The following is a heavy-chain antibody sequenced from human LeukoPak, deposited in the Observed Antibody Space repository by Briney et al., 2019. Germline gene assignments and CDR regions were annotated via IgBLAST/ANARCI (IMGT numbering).Heavy chain of an antibody. CDR3: ARDAYSSSSNDY. J-gene: IGHJ4*02. Sequence: GGSLRLSCAASGFTFSSYEINWVRQAPGKGLEWVSYISGSGTIRYYADSVKGRFTISRDNAKSSLYLQMSSLRVEDTAVYYCARDAYSSSSNDYWGQGTLVTVSS. CDR2: ISGSGTIR. D-gene: IGHD6-6*01. CDR1: GFTFSSYE. V-gene: IGHV3-48*03.